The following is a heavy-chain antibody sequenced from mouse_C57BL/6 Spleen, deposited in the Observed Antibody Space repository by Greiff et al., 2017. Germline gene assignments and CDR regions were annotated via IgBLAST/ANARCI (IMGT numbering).Heavy chain of an antibody. V-gene: IGHV1-53*01. CDR1: GYTFTSYW. J-gene: IGHJ3*01. Sequence: QVQLQQSGTELVKPGASVKLSCKASGYTFTSYWMHWVKQRPGQGLEWIGNINPSNGGTNYNEKFKSKATLTVDKSSSTAYMQLSSLTSADSAVXCDSREGRGYAYWGQGTLVTVSA. CDR2: INPSNGGT. CDR3: SREGRGYAY.